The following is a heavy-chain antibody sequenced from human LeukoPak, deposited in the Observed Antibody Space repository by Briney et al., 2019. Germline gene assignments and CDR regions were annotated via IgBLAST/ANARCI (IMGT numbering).Heavy chain of an antibody. CDR2: IWYDGNNK. Sequence: GGSLRLSCAASGFTFSSYGMHWVRQAPGKGLEWVAVIWYDGNNKYYADSVKGRFTISRDNSKNTLYLQINSLRAEDTALYYCARADKDGYGFFGFDYWGQGTLVTVSS. V-gene: IGHV3-33*01. J-gene: IGHJ4*02. D-gene: IGHD5-18*01. CDR1: GFTFSSYG. CDR3: ARADKDGYGFFGFDY.